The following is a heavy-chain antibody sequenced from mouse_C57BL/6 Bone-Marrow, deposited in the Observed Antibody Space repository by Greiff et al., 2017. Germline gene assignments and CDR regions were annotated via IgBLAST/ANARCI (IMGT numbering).Heavy chain of an antibody. CDR3: ARHFLTTVVASDFDY. J-gene: IGHJ2*01. V-gene: IGHV5-6*01. CDR2: ISSGGSYT. Sequence: EVMLVESGGDLVKPGGSLKLSCAASGFTFSSYGMSWVRQTPDKRLEWVATISSGGSYTYYPDSVKGRFTISRDNAKNTLYLQMSSLKSEDTAMYYCARHFLTTVVASDFDYWGQGTTLTVSS. CDR1: GFTFSSYG. D-gene: IGHD1-1*01.